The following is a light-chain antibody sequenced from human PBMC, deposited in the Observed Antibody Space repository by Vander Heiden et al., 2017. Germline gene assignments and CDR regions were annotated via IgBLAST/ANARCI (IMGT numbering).Light chain of an antibody. Sequence: DIQMTQSPSTLSASVGDRVTITCRASQSISSWLAWYQQKPGKAPKLLIYKASSLESAVPSRFSASGSGTEFTLTISSLQPDDIATYYCHQDNSYWWTFGQGTKVEIK. CDR2: KAS. CDR3: HQDNSYWWT. V-gene: IGKV1-5*03. CDR1: QSISSW. J-gene: IGKJ1*01.